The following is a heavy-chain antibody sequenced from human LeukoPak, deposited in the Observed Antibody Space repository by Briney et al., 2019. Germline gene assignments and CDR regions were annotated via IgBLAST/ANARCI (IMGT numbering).Heavy chain of an antibody. CDR2: INPSGGST. CDR3: ARTRGSGSPPDY. V-gene: IGHV1-46*01. CDR1: GYTFTGYY. Sequence: ASVKVSCKASGYTFTGYYMHWVRQAPGQGLEWMGIINPSGGSTSYAQKFQGRVTMTRDMSTSTVYMELSSLRSEDTAVYYCARTRGSGSPPDYWGQGTLVTVSS. J-gene: IGHJ4*02. D-gene: IGHD3-10*01.